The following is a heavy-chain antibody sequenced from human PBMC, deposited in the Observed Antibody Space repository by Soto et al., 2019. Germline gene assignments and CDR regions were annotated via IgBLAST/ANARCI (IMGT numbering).Heavy chain of an antibody. CDR2: IYHSGST. CDR1: GGSISSGGYS. D-gene: IGHD4-17*01. Sequence: SETLSLTCAVSGGSISSGGYSWSWIRQPPGKGLEWIGYIYHSGSTYYNPSLKSRVTISVDRSKNQFSLKLSSVTAADTAVYYCARHDYGDYVDAFDIWGQGTMVTVSS. J-gene: IGHJ3*02. CDR3: ARHDYGDYVDAFDI. V-gene: IGHV4-30-2*01.